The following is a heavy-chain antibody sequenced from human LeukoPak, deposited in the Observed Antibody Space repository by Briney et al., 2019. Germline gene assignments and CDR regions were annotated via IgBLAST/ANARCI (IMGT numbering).Heavy chain of an antibody. CDR3: ARQDDSSGFYY. CDR2: IYYSGST. CDR1: GGSISSSSCY. J-gene: IGHJ4*02. Sequence: SETLSLTCTVSGGSISSSSCYWGWIRQPPGKGLEWIGSIYYSGSTYYNPSLKSRVTISVDTSKNQFSLKLSSVTAADTAVYYCARQDDSSGFYYWGQGTLVTVSS. V-gene: IGHV4-39*01. D-gene: IGHD3-22*01.